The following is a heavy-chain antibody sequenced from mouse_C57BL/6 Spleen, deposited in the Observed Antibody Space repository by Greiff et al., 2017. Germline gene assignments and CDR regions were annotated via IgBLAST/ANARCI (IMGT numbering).Heavy chain of an antibody. Sequence: VQLQQPGAELVMPGASVKLSCKASGYTFTSYWMHWVKQRPGQGLEWIGEIDPSDSYTNYNQKFKGKSTLTVAKSSSTAYMQLSSLTSEDSACYYCARGSSAGYFDDWGQGTTLTVSS. D-gene: IGHD6-1*01. CDR2: IDPSDSYT. V-gene: IGHV1-69*01. CDR3: ARGSSAGYFDD. CDR1: GYTFTSYW. J-gene: IGHJ2*01.